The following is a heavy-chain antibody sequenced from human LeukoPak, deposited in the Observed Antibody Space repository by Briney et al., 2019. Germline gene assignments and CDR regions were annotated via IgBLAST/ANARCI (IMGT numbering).Heavy chain of an antibody. CDR2: ISGSGGST. Sequence: PGGSLRLSCAASGFTISSYAMSWVRQAPGKGLEWVSAISGSGGSTYYADSVKGRFTISRDNSKNTLYLQMNSLRAKDTAVYYCAKDVLAVGATIDFDYWGQGTLVTVSS. CDR3: AKDVLAVGATIDFDY. CDR1: GFTISSYA. D-gene: IGHD1-26*01. V-gene: IGHV3-23*01. J-gene: IGHJ4*02.